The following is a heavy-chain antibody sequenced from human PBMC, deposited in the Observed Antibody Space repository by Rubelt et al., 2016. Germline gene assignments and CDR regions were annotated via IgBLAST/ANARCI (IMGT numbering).Heavy chain of an antibody. Sequence: QVQLQESGPELVKPSQTLSLTCTVSGGSISSGGYYWSWIRQHPGKGLEWLGYIYYSGSTYYNPYLKSRVTISVDTSKNQFSLKLSSVTAADTAVYYCARDSGSRIFDYWGQGTLVTVSS. J-gene: IGHJ4*02. CDR1: GGSISSGGYY. V-gene: IGHV4-31*03. D-gene: IGHD2/OR15-2a*01. CDR3: ARDSGSRIFDY. CDR2: IYYSGST.